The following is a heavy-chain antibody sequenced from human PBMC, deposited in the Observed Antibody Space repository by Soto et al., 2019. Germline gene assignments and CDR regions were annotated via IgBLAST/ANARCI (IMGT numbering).Heavy chain of an antibody. J-gene: IGHJ4*02. V-gene: IGHV4-34*01. CDR2: INHSGST. D-gene: IGHD2-8*02. CDR3: ARDKITGLFDY. CDR1: GGSFSGYY. Sequence: QVQLQQWGAGLLKPSETLSLTCAVYGGSFSGYYWTWIRQPPGTGLEWIGEINHSGSTNYSPSLKSRVTISVDTSKNHFSLTLTSVTAADTAVYYCARDKITGLFDYWGQGTLVTVSS.